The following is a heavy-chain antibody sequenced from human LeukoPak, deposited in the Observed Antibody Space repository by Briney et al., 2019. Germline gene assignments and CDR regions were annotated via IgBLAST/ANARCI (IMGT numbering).Heavy chain of an antibody. CDR3: ARYSGNTQTFDY. D-gene: IGHD6-19*01. V-gene: IGHV4-39*06. J-gene: IGHJ4*02. Sequence: PSETLSLTCTVSGGSISSSSYYWGWIRQPPGKGLEWIGSIYYSGSTYYNPSLKSRVTISVDTSKNQFPLKLSSVTAADTAVYYCARYSGNTQTFDYWGQGTLVTVSS. CDR2: IYYSGST. CDR1: GGSISSSSYY.